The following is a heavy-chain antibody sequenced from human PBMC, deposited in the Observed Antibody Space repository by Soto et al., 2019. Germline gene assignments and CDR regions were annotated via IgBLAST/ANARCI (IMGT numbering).Heavy chain of an antibody. D-gene: IGHD4-17*01. CDR3: SKDIGDYGGLGGGHDY. CDR2: ISWNSGRI. V-gene: IGHV3-9*01. J-gene: IGHJ4*02. CDR1: GYTFNDYA. Sequence: EVELVESGGGLVQPGRSLRLSCAASGYTFNDYAMHWVRQAPGKGLEWVSGISWNSGRIGYADSVKGRFTISRDNAKNSLYLQMNSLRAEDTAFYYCSKDIGDYGGLGGGHDYWGQGTLVTVSS.